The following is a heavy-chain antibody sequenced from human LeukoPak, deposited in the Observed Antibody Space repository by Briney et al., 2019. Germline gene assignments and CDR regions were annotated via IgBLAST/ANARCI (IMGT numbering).Heavy chain of an antibody. Sequence: GAAVKVSCKASGYTFTGYYMHWVRQAPGQGLEWMGWINNNSGGTNYAQKFQGRVTMTRDTSISTAYMELSRLRSDETAVYYCARGNHFEEWELLDYYFDYWGQGTLVTVSS. CDR2: INNNSGGT. CDR1: GYTFTGYY. J-gene: IGHJ4*02. D-gene: IGHD1-26*01. V-gene: IGHV1-2*02. CDR3: ARGNHFEEWELLDYYFDY.